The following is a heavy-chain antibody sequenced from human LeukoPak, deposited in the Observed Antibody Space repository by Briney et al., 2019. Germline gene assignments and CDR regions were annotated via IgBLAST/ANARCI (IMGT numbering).Heavy chain of an antibody. CDR3: AKDGTAMVLADYYYYGMDV. Sequence: PGGSLRLSCAASGFTFSNYAMTWVRQAPGKGLEWVSVFSGSGVNTDYADSVKGRFTISRDNSKNTLYLQMNSLRAEDTAVFYCAKDGTAMVLADYYYYGMDVWGQGTTVTVSS. V-gene: IGHV3-23*01. J-gene: IGHJ6*02. CDR2: FSGSGVNT. CDR1: GFTFSNYA. D-gene: IGHD5-18*01.